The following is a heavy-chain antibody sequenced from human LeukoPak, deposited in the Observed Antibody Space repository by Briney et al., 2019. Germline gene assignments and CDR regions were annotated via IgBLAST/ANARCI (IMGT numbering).Heavy chain of an antibody. V-gene: IGHV1-2*02. Sequence: ASVKVSCKASGYSFTGYYVHWVRQAPGQGLEWMGWNSPHSGGTYYAQKFQGRVTMTRDTSTSTAYVELNSLRSDDTAVYYCARDDSGYSGYDIAPDYWGQGTLVTVSS. D-gene: IGHD5-12*01. CDR1: GYSFTGYY. CDR3: ARDDSGYSGYDIAPDY. CDR2: NSPHSGGT. J-gene: IGHJ4*02.